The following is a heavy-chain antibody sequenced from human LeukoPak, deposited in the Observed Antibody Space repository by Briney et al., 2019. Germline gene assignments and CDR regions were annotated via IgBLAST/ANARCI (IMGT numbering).Heavy chain of an antibody. V-gene: IGHV4-39*01. CDR1: GGSISSSGYY. Sequence: PSETLSLTCTVSGGSISSSGYYWGWIRQPPGKGLEWIGSIYYSGSTYYNSSLKSRVTISVDTSKNQFSLKLSSVTAADTAVYYCARDKSGITMVRGVIMGPFDPWGQGTLVTVSS. CDR2: IYYSGST. CDR3: ARDKSGITMVRGVIMGPFDP. D-gene: IGHD3-10*01. J-gene: IGHJ5*02.